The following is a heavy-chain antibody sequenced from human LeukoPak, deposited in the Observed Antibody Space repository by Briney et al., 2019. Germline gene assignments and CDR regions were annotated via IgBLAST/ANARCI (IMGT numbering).Heavy chain of an antibody. CDR1: GFTFGGYG. CDR3: TRYNHDHFDY. CDR2: IAYDGSRA. V-gene: IGHV3-33*01. J-gene: IGHJ4*02. Sequence: GGSLRLSCAGSGFTFGGYGMHWFRQTPGKGLEWVAVIAYDGSRAFYADSVKGRFTISRDNSKNTMSVQMDDLRAEDTAVYYCTRYNHDHFDYWGQGTLVTVSS. D-gene: IGHD1-14*01.